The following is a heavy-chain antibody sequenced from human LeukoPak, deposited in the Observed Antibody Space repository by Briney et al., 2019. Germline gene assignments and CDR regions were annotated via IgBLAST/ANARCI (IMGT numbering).Heavy chain of an antibody. CDR1: GYTFTGYY. CDR3: ARDVDNTYYDFWSGYSGLDP. CDR2: INPNSGGT. V-gene: IGHV1-2*02. J-gene: IGHJ5*02. D-gene: IGHD3-3*01. Sequence: ASVKVSCKASGYTFTGYYMHWVRQAPGQGLEWMGWINPNSGGTNYAQKFQGRVTMTRDTSISTAYMELSRLRSDDMAVYYCARDVDNTYYDFWSGYSGLDPWGQGTLVTVSS.